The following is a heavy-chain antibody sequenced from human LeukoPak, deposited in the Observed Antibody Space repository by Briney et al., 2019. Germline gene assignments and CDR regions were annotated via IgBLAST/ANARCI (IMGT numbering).Heavy chain of an antibody. CDR3: ARGGGSYFF. V-gene: IGHV4-59*11. Sequence: SETLSLTCTVSGGSISSHYWSWIRQPPGKGLEWIGYIYYSGSTNYNPSLKSRVTISLDASKNQFSLKLSSVTAADTAVYYCARGGGSYFFWGQGTLVTASS. D-gene: IGHD1-26*01. J-gene: IGHJ4*02. CDR2: IYYSGST. CDR1: GGSISSHY.